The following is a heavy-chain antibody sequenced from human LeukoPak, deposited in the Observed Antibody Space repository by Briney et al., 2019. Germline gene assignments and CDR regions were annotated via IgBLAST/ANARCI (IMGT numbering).Heavy chain of an antibody. V-gene: IGHV1-69*01. J-gene: IGHJ4*02. D-gene: IGHD3-9*01. CDR2: IIPVFATA. CDR1: GGTFGSYA. Sequence: SVKLSCKASGGTFGSYAISWMRLAPGHGLQWMGGIIPVFATANYAQKFQCRVTITADESASTVYMELSSVRSEDTAVYYCPRDRGYYDILTGSFDYWGQGTLVTVPS. CDR3: PRDRGYYDILTGSFDY.